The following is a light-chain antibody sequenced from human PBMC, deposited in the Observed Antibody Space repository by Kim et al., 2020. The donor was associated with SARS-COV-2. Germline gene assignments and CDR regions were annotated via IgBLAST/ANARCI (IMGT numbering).Light chain of an antibody. CDR2: GSS. Sequence: IVLTQSPGTLSFSPGERATLSCRASQSVSSSYLAWYQQKPGQAPRLLIYGSSSRATGIPDRFSGSGSGTDFTLTISRREPEDFAVYYCQQYGSSPLYTFGQRTQLEI. V-gene: IGKV3-20*01. CDR1: QSVSSSY. CDR3: QQYGSSPLYT. J-gene: IGKJ2*01.